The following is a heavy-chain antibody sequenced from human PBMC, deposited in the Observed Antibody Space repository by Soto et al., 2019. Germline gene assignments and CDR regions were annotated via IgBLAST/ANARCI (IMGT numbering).Heavy chain of an antibody. Sequence: QVQLVESGGGVVQPGRSLRLSCAASGFSLSSYGMHWVRQAPGKGLGWVAVISHDGNFQSYADSVKDRFTISRDTSKNTLYLEMNTLRAEDTAVYYCSRDRDFYFDYWGQGTLVTVSS. V-gene: IGHV3-33*01. CDR3: SRDRDFYFDY. CDR1: GFSLSSYG. J-gene: IGHJ4*02. D-gene: IGHD3-10*01. CDR2: ISHDGNFQ.